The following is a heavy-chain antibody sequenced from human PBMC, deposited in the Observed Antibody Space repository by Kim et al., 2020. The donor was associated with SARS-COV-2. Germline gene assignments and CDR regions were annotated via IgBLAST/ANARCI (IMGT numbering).Heavy chain of an antibody. Sequence: SETLSLTCTVSGGSVTSGGSSWNWIRQSPAKGLEWIGYILHTGDTYYSPLFERRVTISLDRSKNHFSLKLRSVTAADTAVYFCVKDSDTGFDYFAHWGQGTLVAVSP. CDR2: ILHTGDT. J-gene: IGHJ4*02. V-gene: IGHV4-30-2*06. D-gene: IGHD5-12*01. CDR1: GGSVTSGGSS. CDR3: VKDSDTGFDYFAH.